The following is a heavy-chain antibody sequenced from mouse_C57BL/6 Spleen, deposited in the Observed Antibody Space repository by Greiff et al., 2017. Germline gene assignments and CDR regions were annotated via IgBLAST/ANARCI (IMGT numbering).Heavy chain of an antibody. CDR2: ILPGSGST. V-gene: IGHV1-9*01. D-gene: IGHD4-1*01. Sequence: VKVVESGAELMKPGASVKISCKAPGYTFPGSWIEWVKPRPGHGLEWIGEILPGSGSTNYNEKFKVKATFTADTSSNTAYMPLSVLPTEDSAIYYCARGWDVGWGQGTLVTVAA. CDR1: GYTFPGSW. J-gene: IGHJ3*01. CDR3: ARGWDVG.